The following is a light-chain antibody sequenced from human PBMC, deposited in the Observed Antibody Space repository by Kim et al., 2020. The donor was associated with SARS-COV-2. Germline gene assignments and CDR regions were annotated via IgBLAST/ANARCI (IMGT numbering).Light chain of an antibody. V-gene: IGLV3-1*01. J-gene: IGLJ3*02. Sequence: VSPEQTASITCAGDKLGDKYACWYQQKPGQSPVLVIYQDSKRPSGIPERFSGSNSGNTATLTISGTQAMDEADYYCQAWDSSTWVFGGGTQLTVL. CDR1: KLGDKY. CDR3: QAWDSSTWV. CDR2: QDS.